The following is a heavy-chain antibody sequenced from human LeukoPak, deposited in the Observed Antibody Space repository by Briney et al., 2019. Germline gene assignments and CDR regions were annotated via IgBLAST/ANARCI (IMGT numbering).Heavy chain of an antibody. D-gene: IGHD2-2*01. CDR2: IFYSGST. Sequence: KPSETLSLTCAVSGGSMSSYYWSWIRQPPGKGLEWIGYIFYSGSTNYNPSLKSRVTISVDTSKNQFSLKLSSVTAADTAVYYCARILDCSSSCSYGMDVWGQGTTVTVPS. V-gene: IGHV4-59*08. CDR3: ARILDCSSSCSYGMDV. CDR1: GGSMSSYY. J-gene: IGHJ6*02.